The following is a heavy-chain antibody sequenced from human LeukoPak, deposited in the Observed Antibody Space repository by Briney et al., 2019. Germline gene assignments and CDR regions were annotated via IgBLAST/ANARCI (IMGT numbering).Heavy chain of an antibody. V-gene: IGHV4-59*01. CDR3: ARDVRYYDFWSGYYRTSNWFDP. CDR2: IYYSGST. J-gene: IGHJ5*02. CDR1: GGSISSYY. Sequence: SETLSLTCTVSGGSISSYYWSWIRQPPGKGLEWIGYIYYSGSTNYNPSLRSRVTISVDTSKNQFSLKLSSVTAADTAVYYCARDVRYYDFWSGYYRTSNWFDPWGRGTLVTVSS. D-gene: IGHD3-3*01.